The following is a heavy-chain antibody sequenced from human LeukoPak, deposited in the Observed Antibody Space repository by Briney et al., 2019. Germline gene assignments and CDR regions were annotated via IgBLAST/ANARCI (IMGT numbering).Heavy chain of an antibody. D-gene: IGHD3-3*01. CDR1: GYSFTSHW. Sequence: RGESLKISCKGSGYSFTSHWIGWVRQMPGKGLDWMGIIYPGDSETRYSPSFQGQVTMSADKSTSTAYLQWSSLKASDTAMYYCARLITIFGVVRGPFDIWGQGTMVTVSS. CDR3: ARLITIFGVVRGPFDI. CDR2: IYPGDSET. V-gene: IGHV5-51*01. J-gene: IGHJ3*02.